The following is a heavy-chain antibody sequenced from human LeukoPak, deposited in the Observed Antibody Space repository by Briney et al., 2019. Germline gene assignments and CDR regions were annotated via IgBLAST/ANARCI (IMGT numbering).Heavy chain of an antibody. CDR3: ARREYENAFDI. D-gene: IGHD3-10*01. J-gene: IGHJ3*02. CDR2: ISSSGSTI. V-gene: IGHV3-11*01. Sequence: PGGSLRLPCAASGFTFSDYYMSWIRQAPGKGLEWVSYISSSGSTIYYADSVKGRFTISRDNAKNSLYLQMNSLRAEGTAVYYCARREYENAFDIWGQGTMVTVSS. CDR1: GFTFSDYY.